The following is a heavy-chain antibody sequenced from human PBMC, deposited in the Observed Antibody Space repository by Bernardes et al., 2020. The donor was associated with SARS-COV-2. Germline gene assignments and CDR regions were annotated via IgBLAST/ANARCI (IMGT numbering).Heavy chain of an antibody. CDR1: GFTFDDYG. CDR3: AKGGHAAAATNIDY. D-gene: IGHD6-13*01. CDR2: ISWNSGSI. J-gene: IGHJ4*02. V-gene: IGHV3-9*01. Sequence: GGSLRLSCAASGFTFDDYGMHWVRQAPGKGLEWVSGISWNSGSIVYADSVKGRFTISRDNAKNSLYLQMNSLRRDDTALYYCAKGGHAAAATNIDYWGQGTLVTVSS.